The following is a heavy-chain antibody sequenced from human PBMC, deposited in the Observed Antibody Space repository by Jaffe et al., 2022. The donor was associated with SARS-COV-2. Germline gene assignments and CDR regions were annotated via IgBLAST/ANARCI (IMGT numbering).Heavy chain of an antibody. CDR3: AKDNDPYSSSSGGGYYGMDV. CDR2: ISYDGSNK. CDR1: GFTFSSYG. V-gene: IGHV3-30*18. D-gene: IGHD6-13*01. J-gene: IGHJ6*02. Sequence: QVQLVESGGGVVQPGRSLRLSCAASGFTFSSYGMHWVRQAPGKGLEWVAVISYDGSNKYYADSVKGRFTISRDNSKNTLYLQMNSLRAEDTAVYYCAKDNDPYSSSSGGGYYGMDVWGQGTTVTVSS.